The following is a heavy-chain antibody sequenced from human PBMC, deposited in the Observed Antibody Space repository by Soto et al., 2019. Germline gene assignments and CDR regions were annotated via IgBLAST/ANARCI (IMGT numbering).Heavy chain of an antibody. Sequence: HSESLSLTCTVSGGSLSSLYWSWIRQPPGKGLEWVGYIYYNGNTDYNPSLKSRVTMSVDTSKNQFSLKLTSVTAADPAVYFCARGGWSVDSWGRGILVTVSS. CDR2: IYYNGNT. CDR1: GGSLSSLY. D-gene: IGHD6-19*01. CDR3: ARGGWSVDS. J-gene: IGHJ5*01. V-gene: IGHV4-59*11.